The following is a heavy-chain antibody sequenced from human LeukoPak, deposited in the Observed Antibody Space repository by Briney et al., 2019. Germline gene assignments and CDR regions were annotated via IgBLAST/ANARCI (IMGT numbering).Heavy chain of an antibody. CDR2: INPNSGGT. CDR3: ARVPRRGCSGGSCYRYYFDY. V-gene: IGHV1-2*02. D-gene: IGHD2-15*01. Sequence: GASVKVSCKASGYTFTGYYMHWVRQAPGQRLEWMGWINPNSGGTNYAQKFQGRVTMTRDTSISTAYMELSRLRSDDTAVYYCARVPRRGCSGGSCYRYYFDYWGQGTLVTVSS. CDR1: GYTFTGYY. J-gene: IGHJ4*02.